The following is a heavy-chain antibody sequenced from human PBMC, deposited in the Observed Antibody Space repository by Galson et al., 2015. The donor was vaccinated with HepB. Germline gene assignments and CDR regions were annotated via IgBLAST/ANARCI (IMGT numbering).Heavy chain of an antibody. V-gene: IGHV1-69*13. D-gene: IGHD1-26*01. J-gene: IGHJ5*02. Sequence: SVKVSCKASGGTFSNFVISWVRQAPGQGLEWMGGIIPLFGTADYAQKFQGRVTITADESTRTAYMELSRLRSEDTAVYYCARDVVGATGAWFDPRGQGTLVTVSS. CDR1: GGTFSNFV. CDR2: IIPLFGTA. CDR3: ARDVVGATGAWFDP.